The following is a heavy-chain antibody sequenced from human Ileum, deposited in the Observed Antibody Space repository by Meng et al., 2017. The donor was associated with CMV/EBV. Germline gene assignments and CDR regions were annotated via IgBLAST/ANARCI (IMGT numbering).Heavy chain of an antibody. D-gene: IGHD1-26*01. V-gene: IGHV4-61*03. J-gene: IGHJ5*02. Sequence: ASVSSGRYYWTWIRPSPVKGLEWIGYIYDTGITNYNPSLGGRVTISFDLSKNHFSLKLVSLIPADTAVYYCARSASGRLGASNWFDPWGQGTLVTVSS. CDR3: ARSASGRLGASNWFDP. CDR2: IYDTGIT. CDR1: ASVSSGRYY.